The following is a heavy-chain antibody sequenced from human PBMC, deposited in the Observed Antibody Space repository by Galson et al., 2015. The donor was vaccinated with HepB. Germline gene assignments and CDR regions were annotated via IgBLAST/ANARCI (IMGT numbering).Heavy chain of an antibody. CDR3: AKWGGSGSYHNLEQTYGMDV. Sequence: SLRLSCAASGFTFSSYAMSWVRQAPGKGLEWVSAISGSGGSTYYADSVKGRFTISRDNSKNTLYLQMNSLRAEDTAVYYCAKWGGSGSYHNLEQTYGMDVWGQGTTVTVSS. CDR2: ISGSGGST. V-gene: IGHV3-23*01. J-gene: IGHJ6*02. CDR1: GFTFSSYA. D-gene: IGHD3-10*01.